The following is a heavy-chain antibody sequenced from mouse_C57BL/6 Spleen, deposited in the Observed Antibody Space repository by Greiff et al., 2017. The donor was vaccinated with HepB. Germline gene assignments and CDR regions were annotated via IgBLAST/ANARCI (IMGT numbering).Heavy chain of an antibody. V-gene: IGHV1-50*01. J-gene: IGHJ4*01. D-gene: IGHD1-1*01. CDR1: GYTFTSYW. CDR3: ARPDYYGSSRGAMDY. Sequence: QVQLQQPGAELVKPGASVKLSCKASGYTFTSYWMQWVKQRPGQGLEWIGEIDPSDSYTNYNQKFKGKATLTVDTSSSTAYMQLRSLTSEDSAVYYCARPDYYGSSRGAMDYWGQGTSVTVSS. CDR2: IDPSDSYT.